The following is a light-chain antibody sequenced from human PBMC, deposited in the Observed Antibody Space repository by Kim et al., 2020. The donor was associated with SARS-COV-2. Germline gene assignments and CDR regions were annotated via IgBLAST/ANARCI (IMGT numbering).Light chain of an antibody. J-gene: IGKJ1*01. CDR2: TAS. CDR1: QSISSY. Sequence: DIHMTQSPSSLSASVGDRVTITCRASQSISSYLNWYQQKPGKVPKLLIYTASSLQSGVPSRFSGSGSGADFTLTISSLQPEDFATYYCQQSYSIPLFGQGTKVDIK. CDR3: QQSYSIPL. V-gene: IGKV1-39*01.